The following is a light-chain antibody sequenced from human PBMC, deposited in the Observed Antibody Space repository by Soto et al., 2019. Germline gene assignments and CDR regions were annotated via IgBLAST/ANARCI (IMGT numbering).Light chain of an antibody. V-gene: IGLV1-40*01. CDR1: SSNIGAGYD. J-gene: IGLJ2*01. Sequence: QSLLTQPPSVSGAPGQRVTISCTGSSSNIGAGYDVHWYQQLPGTAPKLLIYGNSNRPSGVPDRFSGSKSGTSASLAITGLQAEDEADYYCQSYDSSLSVFGGGTKLTVL. CDR3: QSYDSSLSV. CDR2: GNS.